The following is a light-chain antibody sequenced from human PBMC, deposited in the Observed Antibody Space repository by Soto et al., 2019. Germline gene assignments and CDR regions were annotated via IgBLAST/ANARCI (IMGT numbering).Light chain of an antibody. J-gene: IGKJ4*01. Sequence: EGVLTQSPGTLSLSPGDRASLSCRASQSFSNNYLAWHQQRPGQAPRLLIFGASNRATGVPDRFTGSASGTDFTLTISRLQPEDFALYFCQQYASSPVTFGGGTKVDIK. V-gene: IGKV3-20*01. CDR1: QSFSNNY. CDR3: QQYASSPVT. CDR2: GAS.